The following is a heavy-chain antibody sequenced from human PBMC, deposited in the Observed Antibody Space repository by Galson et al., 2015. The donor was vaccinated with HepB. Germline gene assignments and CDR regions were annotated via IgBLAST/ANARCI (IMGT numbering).Heavy chain of an antibody. Sequence: SVKVSCKASGYTFTGYGISWVRQAPGQGLEWMGWISAYNGNTNYAQKLQGRVTMTTDTSTSTAYMELRSLRSDDTAVYYCARGEKDYSSSSVYYYGMDVWGQGTTVTVSS. CDR3: ARGEKDYSSSSVYYYGMDV. J-gene: IGHJ6*02. V-gene: IGHV1-18*04. CDR1: GYTFTGYG. CDR2: ISAYNGNT. D-gene: IGHD6-6*01.